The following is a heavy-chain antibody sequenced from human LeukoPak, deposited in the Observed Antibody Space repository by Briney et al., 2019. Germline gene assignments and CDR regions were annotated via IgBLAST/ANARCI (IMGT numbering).Heavy chain of an antibody. CDR3: ASDPPWTDDAFDI. Sequence: GGSLRLSCEGSELTFSRYSMNWVRQAPGKGLEWISYISSRSDTIHYAGSVKGRFTISRDNAKNSLFLQMSSLRAEDTAVYYCASDPPWTDDAFDIWGQGTRVTVSS. J-gene: IGHJ3*02. V-gene: IGHV3-48*04. D-gene: IGHD1-1*01. CDR2: ISSRSDTI. CDR1: ELTFSRYS.